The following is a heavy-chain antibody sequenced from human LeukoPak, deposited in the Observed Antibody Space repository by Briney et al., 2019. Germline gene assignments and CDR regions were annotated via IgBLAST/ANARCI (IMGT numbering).Heavy chain of an antibody. J-gene: IGHJ6*02. Sequence: GGSLRLSCAASGFTFSSYAMSWVRHAPGKGLEWGSDISGSGGSTYYADSVKGRFTISRDNSKNTLYLQMNSLRAEDTAVYYCAKAFWSGYPVHYGMDVWGQGTTVTVSS. CDR3: AKAFWSGYPVHYGMDV. D-gene: IGHD3-3*01. CDR1: GFTFSSYA. V-gene: IGHV3-23*01. CDR2: ISGSGGST.